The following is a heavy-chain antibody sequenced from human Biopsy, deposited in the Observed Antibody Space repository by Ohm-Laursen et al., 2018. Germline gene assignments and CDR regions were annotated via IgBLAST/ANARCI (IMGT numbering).Heavy chain of an antibody. CDR3: AKGQDLTAGAEYFQY. CDR1: GYTFTGYF. J-gene: IGHJ1*01. Sequence: SVKVSCKTSGYTFTGYFLHWVRQVPGQGLGWMGWINPNSGTTKIAENFQGSVTMTRDTSITTAYLDLTRLTSDDTAVYFCAKGQDLTAGAEYFQYWGQGALITVSS. D-gene: IGHD3-9*01. V-gene: IGHV1-2*04. CDR2: INPNSGTT.